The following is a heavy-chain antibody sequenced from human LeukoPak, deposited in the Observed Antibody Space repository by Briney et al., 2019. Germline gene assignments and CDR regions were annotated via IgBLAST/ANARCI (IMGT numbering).Heavy chain of an antibody. Sequence: GGSLRLSCAASGFTFSSYAMSWVRHAPGKGLEWVSAISGSGGSTYYADSVKGRFTISRDNSKNTLYLQMNSLRAEDTAVYYCALETMVRGVWDAFDIWGQGTMVTVSS. CDR1: GFTFSSYA. V-gene: IGHV3-23*01. CDR3: ALETMVRGVWDAFDI. CDR2: ISGSGGST. J-gene: IGHJ3*02. D-gene: IGHD3-10*01.